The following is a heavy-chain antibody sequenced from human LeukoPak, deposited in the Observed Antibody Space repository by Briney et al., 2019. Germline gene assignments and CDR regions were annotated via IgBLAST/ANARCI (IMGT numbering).Heavy chain of an antibody. CDR3: ARWVGATTRYFDY. Sequence: PSETLSLTCAVSGYSISSGYYWGWIRQPPGKGLEWIGSIYHSGSTYYNPSLKSRVTTSVDTSKNQFSLKLSSVTAADTAVYYCARWVGATTRYFDYWGQGTLVTVSS. CDR2: IYHSGST. D-gene: IGHD1-26*01. V-gene: IGHV4-38-2*01. J-gene: IGHJ4*02. CDR1: GYSISSGYY.